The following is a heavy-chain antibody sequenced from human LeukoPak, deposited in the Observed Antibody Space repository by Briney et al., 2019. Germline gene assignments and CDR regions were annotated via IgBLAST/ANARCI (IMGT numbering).Heavy chain of an antibody. CDR2: ITYDGNNN. D-gene: IGHD3-9*01. J-gene: IGHJ4*02. CDR3: AKDQRGDILTGSPFDY. CDR1: GFTFSRYG. Sequence: PGRSLRLSCAASGFTFSRYGMHWVRQAPGRGLEWVALITYDGNNNYYADSVKGRFTISRDNSKNTLYLQMNSLRAEDTAVYFCAKDQRGDILTGSPFDYWGQGTLDTVSS. V-gene: IGHV3-30*18.